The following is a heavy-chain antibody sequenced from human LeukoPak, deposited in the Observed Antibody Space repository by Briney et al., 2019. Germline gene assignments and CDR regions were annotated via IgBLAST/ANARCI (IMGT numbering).Heavy chain of an antibody. Sequence: PGGSLRLSCAASGFTFSSYAMSWVRQAPGKGLEWVSAISGSGGSTYYADSVKGRFTISRDNSKNTLYLQMNSLRAEGTAVYYCAKDQSGSYPDVDAFDIWGQGTMVTVSS. CDR2: ISGSGGST. V-gene: IGHV3-23*01. CDR1: GFTFSSYA. J-gene: IGHJ3*02. CDR3: AKDQSGSYPDVDAFDI. D-gene: IGHD1-26*01.